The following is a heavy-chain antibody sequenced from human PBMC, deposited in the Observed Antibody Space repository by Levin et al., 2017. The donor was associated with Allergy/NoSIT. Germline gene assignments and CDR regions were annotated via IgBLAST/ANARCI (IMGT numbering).Heavy chain of an antibody. Sequence: PGGSLRLSCAASGFTFSSYAMSWVRQAPGKGLEWVSAISGSGGSTYYADSVKGRFTISRDNSKNTLYLQMNSLRAEDTAVYYCALYDSSTKDAFDIWGQGTMVTVSS. CDR1: GFTFSSYA. J-gene: IGHJ3*02. CDR3: ALYDSSTKDAFDI. V-gene: IGHV3-23*01. CDR2: ISGSGGST. D-gene: IGHD3-22*01.